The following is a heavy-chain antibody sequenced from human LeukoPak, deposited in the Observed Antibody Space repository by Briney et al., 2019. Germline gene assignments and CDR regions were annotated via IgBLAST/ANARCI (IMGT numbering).Heavy chain of an antibody. CDR2: SYYSGST. V-gene: IGHV4-59*01. Sequence: PSETLSLTCTVSGGSMSSYYWSWIRQPPGKGLEWIGYSYYSGSTYYNPSLKSRVTISVDTSKNQFSLKLSSVIAADTAVYYCARLSSHYGDYKVDPWGQGTLVTVSS. CDR1: GGSMSSYY. J-gene: IGHJ5*02. CDR3: ARLSSHYGDYKVDP. D-gene: IGHD4-17*01.